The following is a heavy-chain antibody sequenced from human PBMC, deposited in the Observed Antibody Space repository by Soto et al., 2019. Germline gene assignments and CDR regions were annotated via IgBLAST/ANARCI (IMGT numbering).Heavy chain of an antibody. D-gene: IGHD6-13*01. CDR3: ARDPSYSSSWYHYYYGMDV. J-gene: IGHJ6*02. CDR1: GYPFSGYS. CDR2: ISTYNGNT. Sequence: GASVKVSCTASGYPFSGYSISWVRQAPGQGLEGMGWISTYNGNTNNAQKFQGRVTMTTDTSTSTAYMELRSPRSDDTAVYYCARDPSYSSSWYHYYYGMDVWGQGTTVTVSS. V-gene: IGHV1-18*04.